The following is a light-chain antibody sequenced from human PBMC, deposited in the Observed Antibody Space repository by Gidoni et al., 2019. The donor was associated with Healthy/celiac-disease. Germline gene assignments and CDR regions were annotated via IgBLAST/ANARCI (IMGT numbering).Light chain of an antibody. V-gene: IGKV1-39*01. CDR3: QPSYSTLGT. CDR2: AAS. J-gene: IGKJ1*01. Sequence: DIQMTQSPSSLSASVGDRVTITCRASQSISSYLNWYQQKPGKAPKLLIYAASSLQSGVPSRFSGSGSGTDFTLTISSLQPEDFATYYCQPSYSTLGTFGQGTKVETK. CDR1: QSISSY.